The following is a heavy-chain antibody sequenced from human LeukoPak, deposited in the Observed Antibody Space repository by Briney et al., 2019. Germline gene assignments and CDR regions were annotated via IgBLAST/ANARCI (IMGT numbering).Heavy chain of an antibody. CDR1: GYTFTSYT. Sequence: ASVRVSCKASGYTFTSYTFSWVRQAPGQGLEWMGWISAYNGNTNYAQKFQGRVTMTTDTSTSTAYMELRSLRSDDTAVYYCARRDYYGSGSYYGHWGQGTLVTVSS. D-gene: IGHD3-10*01. J-gene: IGHJ4*02. CDR2: ISAYNGNT. CDR3: ARRDYYGSGSYYGH. V-gene: IGHV1-18*01.